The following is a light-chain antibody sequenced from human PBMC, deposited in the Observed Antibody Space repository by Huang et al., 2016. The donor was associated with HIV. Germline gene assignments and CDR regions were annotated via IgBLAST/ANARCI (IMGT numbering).Light chain of an antibody. V-gene: IGKV1-39*01. CDR1: QTISSY. CDR2: AAS. CDR3: QQTYNPPWT. Sequence: DIQMTQSPSSLSASVGDRVTLTCRASQTISSYLNWYQQEPGKAPKLLIYAASRLQSGVPSRFSGSGSGTDFTLTISSLQPEDFATYYCQQTYNPPWTFGQGTKVEIK. J-gene: IGKJ1*01.